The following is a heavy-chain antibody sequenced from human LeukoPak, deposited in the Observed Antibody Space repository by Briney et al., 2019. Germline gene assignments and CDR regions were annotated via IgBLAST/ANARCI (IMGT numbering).Heavy chain of an antibody. D-gene: IGHD2-2*01. CDR3: ARVRYCRRTSCYLWYYYYGMDV. J-gene: IGHJ6*02. V-gene: IGHV1-18*01. Sequence: ASVKVSCKASGYTFTSYGISWVRQAPGQGLEWMGWISAYNGNTNYAQKLQGRFTMTTDTSTSTAYMELRSLRSDDTAVYYCARVRYCRRTSCYLWYYYYGMDVWGQGTTVTVSS. CDR2: ISAYNGNT. CDR1: GYTFTSYG.